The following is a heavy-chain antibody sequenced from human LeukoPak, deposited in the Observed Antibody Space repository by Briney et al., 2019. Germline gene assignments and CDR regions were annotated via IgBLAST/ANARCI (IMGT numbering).Heavy chain of an antibody. J-gene: IGHJ5*02. V-gene: IGHV3-66*01. CDR1: GFTFSSYG. CDR2: IYSSGGT. D-gene: IGHD3-16*01. Sequence: GGSLRLSCAASGFTFSSYGMHWVRQAPGKGLEWVSLIYSSGGTYYADSVRDRFTISRDNSKNTVFLQMDSLRAEDTAVYFCARVFGNNWFDPWGQGTLVTVSS. CDR3: ARVFGNNWFDP.